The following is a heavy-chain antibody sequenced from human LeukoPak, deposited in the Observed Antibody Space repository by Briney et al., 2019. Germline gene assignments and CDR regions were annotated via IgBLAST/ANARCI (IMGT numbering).Heavy chain of an antibody. D-gene: IGHD3-10*01. Sequence: PGGSLRLSCAASRFTFSSYVMSWVRQAPGKGLEWVSAISGSGGSTYYADSVKGRFTISRDNAKNTLYLQMNSLRAEDTAVYYCAKDLYGSGSYLALDFWGQGTLVTVSS. V-gene: IGHV3-23*01. J-gene: IGHJ4*02. CDR2: ISGSGGST. CDR1: RFTFSSYV. CDR3: AKDLYGSGSYLALDF.